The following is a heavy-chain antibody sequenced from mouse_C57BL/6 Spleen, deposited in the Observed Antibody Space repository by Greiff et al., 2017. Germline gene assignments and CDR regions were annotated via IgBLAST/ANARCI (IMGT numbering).Heavy chain of an antibody. J-gene: IGHJ3*01. V-gene: IGHV1-19*01. CDR3: AEGENTWFAY. CDR1: GYTFTDYY. CDR2: INPYNGGT. Sequence: EVQLQQSGPVLVKPGASVKMSCKASGYTFTDYYMNWVKQSHGKSLEWIGVINPYNGGTSYNEKFKGKATLTVDKSSSTAYMELNSLTSEDSAVYYCAEGENTWFAYWGQGTLVTVSA.